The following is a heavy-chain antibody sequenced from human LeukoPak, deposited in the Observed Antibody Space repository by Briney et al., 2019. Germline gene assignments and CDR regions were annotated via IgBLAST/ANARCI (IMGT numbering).Heavy chain of an antibody. Sequence: ASVKVSCKASGYTFTSYDINWVRQATGQGLEWMGWMNPNSGNTGYAQKFQGRVTITRNTSISTAYMELSSLRSEDTAVYYCAREGQELGEIDAFDIWGQGTMVTVSS. J-gene: IGHJ3*02. CDR1: GYTFTSYD. D-gene: IGHD1-7*01. CDR2: MNPNSGNT. CDR3: AREGQELGEIDAFDI. V-gene: IGHV1-8*03.